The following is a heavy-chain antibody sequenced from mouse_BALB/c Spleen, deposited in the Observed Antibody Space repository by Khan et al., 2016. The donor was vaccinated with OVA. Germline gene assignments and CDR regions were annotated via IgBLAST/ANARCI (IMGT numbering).Heavy chain of an antibody. J-gene: IGHJ3*01. CDR3: ARGYAFFAS. CDR2: VNPNNGDS. Sequence: IQLVQSGPDLVKPGASVRISCKASGYSFTLYYLSWVKQSHGESLEWIGRVNPNNGDSAYNQKFKDRATLTVDKSSNTAYMDFRSLSSEDSAVYYSARGYAFFASWGQGTLVTVSA. CDR1: GYSFTLYY. D-gene: IGHD2-14*01. V-gene: IGHV1-26*01.